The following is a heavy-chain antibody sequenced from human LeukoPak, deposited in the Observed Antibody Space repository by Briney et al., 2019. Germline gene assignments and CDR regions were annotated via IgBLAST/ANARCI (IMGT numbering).Heavy chain of an antibody. CDR1: GGSISSYY. Sequence: SETLSLTCTVSGGSISSYYWSWIRQPPGKGLEWIGYIYYSGSTNYNPSLKSRVTISVDTSKNQFSLKLSSVTAADTAVYYCAKGPRRWSDGFDIWGQGTMVTVSS. J-gene: IGHJ3*02. CDR3: AKGPRRWSDGFDI. V-gene: IGHV4-59*01. D-gene: IGHD4-23*01. CDR2: IYYSGST.